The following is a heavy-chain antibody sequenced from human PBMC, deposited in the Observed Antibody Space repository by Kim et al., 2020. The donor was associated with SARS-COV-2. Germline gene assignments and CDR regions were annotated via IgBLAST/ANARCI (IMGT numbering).Heavy chain of an antibody. CDR2: IYYSGST. Sequence: SETLSLTCTVSGGSISSYYWSWIRQPPGKGLEWIGYIYYSGSTNYNPSLKSRVTISVDTSKNQFSLKLSSVTAADTAVYYCARVTIPPKYSSSWTPLPWWFDPWGQVTLVTVSS. D-gene: IGHD6-13*01. CDR1: GGSISSYY. V-gene: IGHV4-59*01. J-gene: IGHJ5*02. CDR3: ARVTIPPKYSSSWTPLPWWFDP.